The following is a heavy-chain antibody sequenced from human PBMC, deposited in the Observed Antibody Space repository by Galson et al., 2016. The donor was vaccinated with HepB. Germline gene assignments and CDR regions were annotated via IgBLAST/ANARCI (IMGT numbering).Heavy chain of an antibody. CDR3: ATPDEGSGRIFDY. J-gene: IGHJ4*02. D-gene: IGHD2-15*01. Sequence: SLRLSCAASGLTFSEAWMSWVRQTPGKGLEWVGHIKQDGSEKYYVDSVKGRFTISRDNAKNSLYLQMNSLRAEDTAVYYCATPDEGSGRIFDYWGQGTLITVSS. V-gene: IGHV3-7*03. CDR1: GLTFSEAW. CDR2: IKQDGSEK.